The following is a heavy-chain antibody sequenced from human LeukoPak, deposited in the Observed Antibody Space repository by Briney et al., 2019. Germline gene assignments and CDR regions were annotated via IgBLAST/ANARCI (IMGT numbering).Heavy chain of an antibody. V-gene: IGHV7-4-1*02. CDR1: GYTFTSYA. D-gene: IGHD5-24*01. CDR3: ARGRWLQYLDAFDI. J-gene: IGHJ3*02. Sequence: ASVKVCCKSSGYTFTSYAMNWVRQAPGQGLEWMGLINTNTGNPTYSQGFTGRFVFSLDTSFSTAYLQISSLKAEDTAVYYCARGRWLQYLDAFDIWGQGTMVTVSS. CDR2: INTNTGNP.